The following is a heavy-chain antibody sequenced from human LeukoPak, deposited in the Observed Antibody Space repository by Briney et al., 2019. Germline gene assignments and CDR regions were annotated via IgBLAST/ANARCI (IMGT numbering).Heavy chain of an antibody. D-gene: IGHD6-19*01. Sequence: GGSLRLSCAASGFTFSSSWMSWVRQAPGKGLEWVANIKQDGSEKYYVDSVKGRFTISRDNAKNSLYLQMNSLRAEDTAVYYCVRRAVAGDFDCWGQGTLVTVSS. V-gene: IGHV3-7*02. CDR2: IKQDGSEK. J-gene: IGHJ4*02. CDR1: GFTFSSSW. CDR3: VRRAVAGDFDC.